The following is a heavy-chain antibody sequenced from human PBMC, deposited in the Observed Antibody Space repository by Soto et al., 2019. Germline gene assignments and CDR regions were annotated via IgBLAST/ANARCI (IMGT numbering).Heavy chain of an antibody. J-gene: IGHJ3*02. D-gene: IGHD1-26*01. CDR1: NGSIINYY. CDR2: IYYSGST. CDR3: ASRLTLAATTCDGFDI. Sequence: QVQLQESGPGLVKPSETLSLTCTVSNGSIINYYLRWIRQPPGKGLDWIGYIYYSGSTNYNLSLKSRVTMSVDMSRNHHSLNLNSVSAADPAVYYCASRLTLAATTCDGFDIWGRGTMVIVSS. V-gene: IGHV4-59*01.